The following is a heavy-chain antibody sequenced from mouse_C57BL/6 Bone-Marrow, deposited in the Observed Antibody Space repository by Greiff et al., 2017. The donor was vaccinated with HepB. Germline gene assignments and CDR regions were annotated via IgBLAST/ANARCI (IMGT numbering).Heavy chain of an antibody. V-gene: IGHV1-4*01. CDR2: INPSSGYT. D-gene: IGHD1-1*01. Sequence: VMLVESGAELARPGASVKMSCKASGYTFTSYTMHWVKQRPGQGLEWIGYINPSSGYTKYNQKFKDKATLTADKSSSTAYMQLSSLTSEDSAVYYCARDYYDIDYGGQGTTLTVSS. CDR3: ARDYYDIDY. J-gene: IGHJ2*01. CDR1: GYTFTSYT.